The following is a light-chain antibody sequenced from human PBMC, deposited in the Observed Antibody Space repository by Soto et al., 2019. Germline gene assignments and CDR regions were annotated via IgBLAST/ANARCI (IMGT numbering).Light chain of an antibody. V-gene: IGKV3-15*01. CDR1: QSVSTN. CDR2: GAS. CDR3: QQYDYWYT. J-gene: IGKJ2*01. Sequence: EIVMTQSPATLSVSPGERATLSCRASQSVSTNLGWYQQRPGQAPRLLIYGASTRATGIPARFSGRGSGTEFTLTISSLQSEDFALYYCQQYDYWYTFGQGTKLEIK.